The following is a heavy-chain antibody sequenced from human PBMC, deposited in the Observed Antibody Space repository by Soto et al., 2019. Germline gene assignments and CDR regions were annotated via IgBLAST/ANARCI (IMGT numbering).Heavy chain of an antibody. D-gene: IGHD6-13*01. V-gene: IGHV4-59*01. CDR2: IHYSGST. Sequence: VQLQESGPGLVKPSETLSLTCTVSGGSISGYYWSWIRQSPGKGLEWIGYIHYSGSTNYNPSRKRRVTKSVDTPKHQLSLKLSSVTAADTAVYYCARGSAAGTKSPVAYWGQGTLVTVSS. CDR1: GGSISGYY. J-gene: IGHJ4*02. CDR3: ARGSAAGTKSPVAY.